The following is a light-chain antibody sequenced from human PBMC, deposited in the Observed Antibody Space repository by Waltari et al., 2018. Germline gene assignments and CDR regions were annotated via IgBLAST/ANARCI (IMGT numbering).Light chain of an antibody. V-gene: IGKV1-27*01. CDR1: QGLSNY. CDR2: DAS. CDR3: QKYIGAPDT. Sequence: DIQMTQSPSSLSASVGDRVTITCRASQGLSNYLAWYQQKPGKVPKLLIYDASTLQSGVPARFSGSGSGTDFTLTISSLQPEDVAAYYCQKYIGAPDTFGPGTKVDIK. J-gene: IGKJ3*01.